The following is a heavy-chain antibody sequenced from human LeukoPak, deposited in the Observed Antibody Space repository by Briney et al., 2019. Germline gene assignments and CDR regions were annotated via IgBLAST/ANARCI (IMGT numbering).Heavy chain of an antibody. Sequence: PGGSLRLSCAASGFTFSSYWMSWVRQAPGKGLEWVANIKQDGSEKYYVDSVKGRFTISRDNAKNSLYLQMNSLRAEDTAVYYCARDAEMGLQPDYYYGMDVWGQGTTVTVSS. CDR2: IKQDGSEK. V-gene: IGHV3-7*01. CDR1: GFTFSSYW. J-gene: IGHJ6*02. CDR3: ARDAEMGLQPDYYYGMDV. D-gene: IGHD5-24*01.